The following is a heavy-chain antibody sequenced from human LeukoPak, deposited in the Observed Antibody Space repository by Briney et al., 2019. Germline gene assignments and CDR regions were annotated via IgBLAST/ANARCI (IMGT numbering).Heavy chain of an antibody. CDR2: ISYDGSNK. D-gene: IGHD3-3*01. CDR3: ARDFGTRYYDFWSGPLGWFDP. J-gene: IGHJ5*02. Sequence: PGGSLRLSCAASGFTFSSYAMHWVRQAPGKGLEWVAVISYDGSNKYYADSVKGRFTISRDNSKNTLYLQMNSLRAEDTAVYYCARDFGTRYYDFWSGPLGWFDPWGQGTLVTVSS. CDR1: GFTFSSYA. V-gene: IGHV3-30*04.